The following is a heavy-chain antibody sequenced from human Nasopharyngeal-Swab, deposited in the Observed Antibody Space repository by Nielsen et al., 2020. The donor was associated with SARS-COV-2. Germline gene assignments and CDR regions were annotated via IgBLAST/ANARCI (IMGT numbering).Heavy chain of an antibody. CDR1: GFTFSSYA. CDR3: AKEAGCYDILTGYYLSLGYGMDV. D-gene: IGHD3-9*01. Sequence: GESLKISCAASGFTFSSYAMHWVRQAPGKGLEWVAVISYDGSNKYYADSVKGRFTISRDNSKNTLYLQMNSLRAEDTAVYYCAKEAGCYDILTGYYLSLGYGMDVWGQGTTVTVSS. J-gene: IGHJ6*02. V-gene: IGHV3-30-3*01. CDR2: ISYDGSNK.